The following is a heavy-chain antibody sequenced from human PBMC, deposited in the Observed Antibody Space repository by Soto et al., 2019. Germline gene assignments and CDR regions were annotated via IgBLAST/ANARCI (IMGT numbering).Heavy chain of an antibody. CDR3: ASPTRFLEWDAPGKNYYYYYYMDV. D-gene: IGHD3-3*01. CDR2: IYYSGST. V-gene: IGHV4-39*01. J-gene: IGHJ6*03. CDR1: GGSISSSSYY. Sequence: SETLSLTCTVSGGSISSSSYYWGWIRQPPGKGLEWIGSIYYSGSTYYNPSLKSRVTISVDTSKNQFSLKLGSVTAADTAVYYCASPTRFLEWDAPGKNYYYYYYMDVWGKGTTVTVSS.